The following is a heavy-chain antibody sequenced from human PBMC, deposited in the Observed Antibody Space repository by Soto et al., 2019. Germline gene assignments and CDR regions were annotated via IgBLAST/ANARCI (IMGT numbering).Heavy chain of an antibody. D-gene: IGHD6-13*01. Sequence: ASVKVSCKASGYTFTSYYMHWVRQAPGQGLEWMGIINPSGGSTSYAQKFQGRVTMTRDTSASTAYMELSSLRSEDTAVYYCARDSTGYSSSWLYYYYYMDVWGKGTTVTVSS. CDR3: ARDSTGYSSSWLYYYYYMDV. J-gene: IGHJ6*03. CDR1: GYTFTSYY. V-gene: IGHV1-46*01. CDR2: INPSGGST.